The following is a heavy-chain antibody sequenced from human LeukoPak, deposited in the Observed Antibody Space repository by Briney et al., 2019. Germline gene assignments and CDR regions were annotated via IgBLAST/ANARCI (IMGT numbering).Heavy chain of an antibody. CDR3: ARLARLTLIRGVTGYHSLDV. CDR2: IYYSGTT. V-gene: IGHV4-59*01. J-gene: IGHJ6*04. D-gene: IGHD3-10*01. CDR1: GGSMDSFY. Sequence: SETLSLTCTVSGGSMDSFYWSWIRQSPGGGLEWIGYIYYSGTTNYNPSLRSRLIISVDTSKNQFSLKLISVTSADTAVYYCARLARLTLIRGVTGYHSLDVLGKGTKVTVSS.